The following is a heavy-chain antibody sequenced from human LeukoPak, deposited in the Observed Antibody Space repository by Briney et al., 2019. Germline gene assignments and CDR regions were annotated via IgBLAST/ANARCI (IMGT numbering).Heavy chain of an antibody. D-gene: IGHD3-10*01. CDR2: IYYSGST. CDR3: ARDYYGPGSYYKWWFDP. Sequence: SETLSLTCTVSGGSISSYYWSWIRQPPGKGLEWIGYIYYSGSTNYNPSLKSRVTISVDTSKNQFSLKLSSVTAADTAVYYCARDYYGPGSYYKWWFDPWGQGTLVTVSS. CDR1: GGSISSYY. V-gene: IGHV4-59*01. J-gene: IGHJ5*02.